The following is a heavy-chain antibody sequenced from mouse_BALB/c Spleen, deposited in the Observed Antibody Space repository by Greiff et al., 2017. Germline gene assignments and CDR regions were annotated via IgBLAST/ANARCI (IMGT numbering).Heavy chain of an antibody. Sequence: VKLQESGPGLVAPSQSLSITCTVSGFSLTSYGVHWVRQPPGKGLEWLGVIWAGGSTNYNSALMSRLSISKDNSKSQVFLKMNSLQTDDTAMYYCAREGDGYYWFAYWGQGTLVTVSA. D-gene: IGHD2-3*01. CDR2: IWAGGST. CDR1: GFSLTSYG. CDR3: AREGDGYYWFAY. J-gene: IGHJ3*01. V-gene: IGHV2-9*02.